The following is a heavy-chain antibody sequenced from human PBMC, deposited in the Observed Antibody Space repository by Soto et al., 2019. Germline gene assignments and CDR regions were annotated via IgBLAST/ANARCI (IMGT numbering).Heavy chain of an antibody. J-gene: IGHJ2*01. V-gene: IGHV3-53*01. CDR1: GFTVSSNY. CDR2: IYSGGST. CDR3: ARDPGDGYNKGVWYFDL. Sequence: PGGSLRLSCAASGFTVSSNYMSWVRQAPGKGLEWVSVIYSGGSTYYADSVKGRFTISRDNSKNTLYLQMNSLRAEDTAVYYCARDPGDGYNKGVWYFDLWGRGTLVTAPQ. D-gene: IGHD5-12*01.